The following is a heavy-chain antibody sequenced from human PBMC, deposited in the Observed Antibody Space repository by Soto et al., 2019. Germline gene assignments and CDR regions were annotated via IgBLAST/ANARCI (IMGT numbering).Heavy chain of an antibody. Sequence: SETLSLTCTVSGGSLGNFYWSWIRQPPGKGLEWIGHIYFKGNTNYNPSLKSRLTMSVDTSKNQFSLNLTSVTAADTAVYYCARLPHYDSLAAYSNRFDPWGQGTLVTVSS. CDR1: GGSLGNFY. CDR2: IYFKGNT. D-gene: IGHD3-3*01. CDR3: ARLPHYDSLAAYSNRFDP. J-gene: IGHJ5*02. V-gene: IGHV4-59*08.